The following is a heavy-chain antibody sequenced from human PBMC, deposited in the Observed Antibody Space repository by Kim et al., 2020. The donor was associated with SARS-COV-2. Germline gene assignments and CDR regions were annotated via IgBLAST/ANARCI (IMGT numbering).Heavy chain of an antibody. J-gene: IGHJ4*01. CDR1: GFTFSYYP. V-gene: IGHV3-23*01. Sequence: GGSLRLSCAASGFTFSYYPMTWVRQAPWKGLEWVATITDSVDNTYYADSVKGRFTIPRDNSKNMLCLQMDSLRADDTAVNYCVKGYTDYVRTFFDYWGQGTLVTVSS. D-gene: IGHD5-12*01. CDR2: ITDSVDNT. CDR3: VKGYTDYVRTFFDY.